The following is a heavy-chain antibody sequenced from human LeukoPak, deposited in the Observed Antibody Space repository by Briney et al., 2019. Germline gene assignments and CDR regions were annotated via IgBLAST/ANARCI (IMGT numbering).Heavy chain of an antibody. D-gene: IGHD2-2*01. CDR1: GGSISSYY. Sequence: PSETLSLTCTVSGGSISSYYWSWIRQPPGKGLEWIGYIYYSGSTNYNPSLKSRVTISVDTSKNQFSLKLTSATAADTAVYYCARRAGMTSVDYWGQGTLVTVST. CDR2: IYYSGST. CDR3: ARRAGMTSVDY. J-gene: IGHJ4*02. V-gene: IGHV4-59*12.